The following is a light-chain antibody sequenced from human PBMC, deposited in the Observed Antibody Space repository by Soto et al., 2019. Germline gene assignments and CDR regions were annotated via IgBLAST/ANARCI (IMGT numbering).Light chain of an antibody. CDR2: SAS. V-gene: IGKV1-27*01. CDR1: QGIGNS. Sequence: IQMTQSPSSLSASVGDRVIITCRASQGIGNSLAWYQQKAGSVPKLLMHSASTLLSGVPPRFSGSGSGTDFTLTISSLQPEDVATYYCQKYDSAPWTFGQGTKVEIK. J-gene: IGKJ1*01. CDR3: QKYDSAPWT.